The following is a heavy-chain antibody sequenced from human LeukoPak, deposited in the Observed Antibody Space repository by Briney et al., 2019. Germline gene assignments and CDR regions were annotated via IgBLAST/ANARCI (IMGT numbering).Heavy chain of an antibody. CDR1: GFTFSAYY. CDR3: ARWSGYGDF. V-gene: IGHV3-11*04. J-gene: IGHJ4*02. D-gene: IGHD6-25*01. CDR2: ISDSGSAI. Sequence: GGSLRLSCAASGFTFSAYYMSWIRQAPGKGLEWVSYISDSGSAIYYADSVKGRFTISRDNAKNSLYLQMNSLRAEDTAVYCCARWSGYGDFGGQGTLVTVSS.